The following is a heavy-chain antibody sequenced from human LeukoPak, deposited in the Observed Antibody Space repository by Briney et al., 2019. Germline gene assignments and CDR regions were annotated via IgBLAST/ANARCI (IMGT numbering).Heavy chain of an antibody. CDR2: IYHSGST. CDR1: GYSISSGYY. J-gene: IGHJ4*02. D-gene: IGHD3-10*01. CDR3: ARDNLVGFGELLPFDY. Sequence: PSETLSLTCTVSGYSISSGYYWGWIRQPPGKGLEWIGSIYHSGSTYYNPSLKSRVTISVDTSKNQFSLKLSSVTAADTAVYYCARDNLVGFGELLPFDYWGQGTLVTVSS. V-gene: IGHV4-38-2*02.